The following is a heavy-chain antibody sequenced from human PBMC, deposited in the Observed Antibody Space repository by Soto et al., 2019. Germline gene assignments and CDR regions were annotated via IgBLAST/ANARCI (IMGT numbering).Heavy chain of an antibody. D-gene: IGHD3-22*01. V-gene: IGHV3-7*01. J-gene: IGHJ6*02. CDR1: GFTFSSYW. Sequence: EVQLLESGGGLVQPGGSLRLSCAASGFTFSSYWMSWVRQAPGKGLEWVANIKQDGSEKYFVDSVKGRFTISRDNAKNSLFLQMNSLRAEDAAVYYCARGGSGYYSYYFYGMDVWGQGTTVTVSS. CDR3: ARGGSGYYSYYFYGMDV. CDR2: IKQDGSEK.